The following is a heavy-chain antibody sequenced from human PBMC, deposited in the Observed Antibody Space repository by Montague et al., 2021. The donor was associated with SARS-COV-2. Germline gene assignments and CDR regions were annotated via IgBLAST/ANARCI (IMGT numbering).Heavy chain of an antibody. CDR1: GFTFSSYS. V-gene: IGHV3-48*02. CDR2: ISSSSSTI. D-gene: IGHD3-10*01. J-gene: IGHJ4*02. Sequence: SLRLSCAASGFTFSSYSMNWVRQTPGKGLEWVSYISSSSSTIYYADSVKGRFTISRDNAKNSLYLQRNSLRDEDTAVYYCARDQVLWFGEHVVWGQGTLVTVSS. CDR3: ARDQVLWFGEHVV.